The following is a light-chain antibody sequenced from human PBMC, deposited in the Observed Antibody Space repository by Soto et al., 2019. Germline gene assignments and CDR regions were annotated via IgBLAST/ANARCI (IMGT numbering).Light chain of an antibody. V-gene: IGLV1-40*01. J-gene: IGLJ2*01. CDR1: SSNIGAGFD. Sequence: QSVLTQPPSVSGAPGQRLTISCAGTSSNIGAGFDVHWYQQLPGTAPKLLIYANDDRPSGVPDRFSGSTSGTSASLAITGLQAEDAADSYCQSYDNSLLAYVFGGGTKLTVL. CDR2: AND. CDR3: QSYDNSLLAYV.